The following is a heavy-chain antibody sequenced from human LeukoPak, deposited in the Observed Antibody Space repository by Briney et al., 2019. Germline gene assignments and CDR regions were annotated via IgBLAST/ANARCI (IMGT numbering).Heavy chain of an antibody. CDR3: AKGTYGDYGGNDY. D-gene: IGHD4-17*01. J-gene: IGHJ4*02. Sequence: GGSLRLSCAASGFTFDDYAMHWVRQAPGKGLEWVSGISWNSGSIGYADSVKGRFTISRDNAKNSLYLQMNSLRAEDTALYYCAKGTYGDYGGNDYWGQGTLATVSS. V-gene: IGHV3-9*01. CDR1: GFTFDDYA. CDR2: ISWNSGSI.